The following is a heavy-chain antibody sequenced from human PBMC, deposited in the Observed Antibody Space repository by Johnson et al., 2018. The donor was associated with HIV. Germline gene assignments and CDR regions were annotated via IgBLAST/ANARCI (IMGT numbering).Heavy chain of an antibody. V-gene: IGHV3-74*01. CDR1: GFSFNNYW. J-gene: IGHJ3*01. D-gene: IGHD1-1*01. Sequence: VQLVESGGGLVQPGGSLILSCAASGFSFNNYWMHWVRQAPGKGLVWVSRISSDGSSTYYADSVKGRVTISRDNARNTLFVQMNSLRAEDTAVYYGARSGPNWAFDFWGRGTMVTVSS. CDR2: ISSDGSST. CDR3: ARSGPNWAFDF.